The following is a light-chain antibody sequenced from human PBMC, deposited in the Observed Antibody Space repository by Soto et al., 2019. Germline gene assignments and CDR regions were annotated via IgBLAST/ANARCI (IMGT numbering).Light chain of an antibody. J-gene: IGLJ1*01. Sequence: QSALTQPPSASGSPGQSVTISCTGTKNDIGVYDFFSWYQHHPGKAPRLIIYEVVQRPSGVPDRFSGSKSGNTASLTVSGLQAADEDDYFCKSYAGSNTYVFGSGTKVTVL. CDR3: KSYAGSNTYV. V-gene: IGLV2-8*01. CDR2: EVV. CDR1: KNDIGVYDF.